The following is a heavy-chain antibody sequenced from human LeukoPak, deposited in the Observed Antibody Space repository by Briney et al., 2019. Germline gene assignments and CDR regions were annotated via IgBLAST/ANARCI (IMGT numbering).Heavy chain of an antibody. CDR3: ARQELSYGSGTHFDY. V-gene: IGHV4-59*08. CDR2: ISYSGST. D-gene: IGHD3-16*02. J-gene: IGHJ4*01. Sequence: SETLSLTGTVSGGTISTFCWTWMRQPPGKGLEWIGSISYSGSTNYSPSLEGRVTMSVDTSKNQFSLKLRAVTAADTAVYFCARQELSYGSGTHFDYWGHGIPVSVSS. CDR1: GGTISTFC.